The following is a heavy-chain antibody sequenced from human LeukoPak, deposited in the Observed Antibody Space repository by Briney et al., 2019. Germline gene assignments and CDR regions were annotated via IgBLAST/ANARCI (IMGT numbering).Heavy chain of an antibody. D-gene: IGHD3-10*01. CDR3: AREIYGSGPFDP. CDR2: IYYSGST. Sequence: PSETLSLTCAVSGYSISSGYYWGWIRQPPGKGLEWIGYIYYSGSTNYNPSLKSRVTISVDTSKNQFSLKLSSVTAADTAVYYCAREIYGSGPFDPWGQGTLVTVSS. J-gene: IGHJ5*02. CDR1: GYSISSGYY. V-gene: IGHV4-61*01.